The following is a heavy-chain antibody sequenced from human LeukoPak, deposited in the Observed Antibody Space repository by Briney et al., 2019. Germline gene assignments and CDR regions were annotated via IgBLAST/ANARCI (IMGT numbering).Heavy chain of an antibody. CDR1: GYTFIDYY. CDR3: ARDLGYSSSWYFYYYYYMDV. CDR2: INPNRGDT. D-gene: IGHD6-13*01. V-gene: IGHV1-2*06. Sequence: GASVKVSCKASGYTFIDYYLHWLRQAPGQGLEWMGRINPNRGDTKPAQKFQGRVTMTRDTSISVAYMELSSLQSDDTAVYYCARDLGYSSSWYFYYYYYMDVWGKGTTVTISS. J-gene: IGHJ6*03.